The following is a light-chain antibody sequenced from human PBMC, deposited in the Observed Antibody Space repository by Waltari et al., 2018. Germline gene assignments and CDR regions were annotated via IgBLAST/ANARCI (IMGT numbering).Light chain of an antibody. CDR2: SND. CDR1: LSNIGSTA. V-gene: IGLV1-44*01. Sequence: QYLLTQPPSVSGTPGQRVIITCSGSLSNIGSTAVSWYQKFPGTAPKVLIHSNDRRPAGVPDRFSSSKSGTSASLAISGLQSADEADYYCSAWDDSLNGHVVFGGGTKLTVL. J-gene: IGLJ2*01. CDR3: SAWDDSLNGHVV.